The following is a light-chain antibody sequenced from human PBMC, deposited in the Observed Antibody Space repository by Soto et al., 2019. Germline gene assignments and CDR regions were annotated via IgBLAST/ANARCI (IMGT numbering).Light chain of an antibody. CDR3: HQYGNPPLT. CDR1: QSVTSSY. Sequence: EIVLTQSPGTLSLSPGERATLSCRASQSVTSSYLAWYQQKPGQAPRLLIYGASSRATGIPDRLSGSGSGTDFTLTSSRLEPEDFAVYYCHQYGNPPLTFGGVTKVEIK. CDR2: GAS. V-gene: IGKV3-20*01. J-gene: IGKJ4*02.